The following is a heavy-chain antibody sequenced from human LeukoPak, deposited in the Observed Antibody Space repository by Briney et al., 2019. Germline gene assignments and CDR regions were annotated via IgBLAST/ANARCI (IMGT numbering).Heavy chain of an antibody. CDR1: GFTFSSYG. J-gene: IGHJ6*02. D-gene: IGHD2-2*01. CDR2: IRCDGSNK. Sequence: GGSLRLSCAASGFTFSSYGMHWVRQAPGKGLEWVAFIRCDGSNKYYADSVKGRFTISRDNSKNTLYLQMNSLRAEDTAVYYCAKDLEYCSSTSCYDYYYGMDVWGQGTTVTVSS. V-gene: IGHV3-30*02. CDR3: AKDLEYCSSTSCYDYYYGMDV.